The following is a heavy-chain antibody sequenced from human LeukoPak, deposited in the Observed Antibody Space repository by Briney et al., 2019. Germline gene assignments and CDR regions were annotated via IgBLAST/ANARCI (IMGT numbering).Heavy chain of an antibody. CDR2: ISYDGSNK. D-gene: IGHD1-26*01. CDR3: ARGTIVGARGLGDY. J-gene: IGHJ4*02. Sequence: GRSLRLSCAASGFTFSHYGVHWVRQAPGKGLEWVAVISYDGSNKYYADSVKGRFTISRDNSKNTVFLQMNSLRAEDTAVYYCARGTIVGARGLGDYWGQGTLVTVSS. V-gene: IGHV3-30*03. CDR1: GFTFSHYG.